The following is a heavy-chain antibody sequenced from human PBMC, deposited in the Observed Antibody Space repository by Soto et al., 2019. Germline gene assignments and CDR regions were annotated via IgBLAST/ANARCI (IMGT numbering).Heavy chain of an antibody. CDR1: GYSFTSYW. CDR3: AGGGEDWNYSKFYYYYGMDV. V-gene: IGHV5-51*01. D-gene: IGHD1-7*01. J-gene: IGHJ6*02. CDR2: IYPGDSDT. Sequence: GESLKPSCKGSGYSFTSYWIGCVRQMPGKGLEWMGSIYPGDSDTRYSPSFQGQVTIPADKSISTAYLQWSSLQASDTAMYYCAGGGEDWNYSKFYYYYGMDVWGQGTTVTVSS.